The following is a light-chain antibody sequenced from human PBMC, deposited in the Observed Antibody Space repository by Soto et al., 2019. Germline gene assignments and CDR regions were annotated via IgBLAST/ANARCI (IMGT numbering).Light chain of an antibody. J-gene: IGKJ5*01. CDR1: QGVSRN. V-gene: IGKV3D-15*01. Sequence: EVLITQSPDTLSVSPGEATTISWRASQGVSRNLAWYQQQTGQSPRLLIYYASTRDTGIPARFSGSGSGTDFTLPISRLEPEDVEVYYCQQHSNWPLTFGQGTRLEI. CDR2: YAS. CDR3: QQHSNWPLT.